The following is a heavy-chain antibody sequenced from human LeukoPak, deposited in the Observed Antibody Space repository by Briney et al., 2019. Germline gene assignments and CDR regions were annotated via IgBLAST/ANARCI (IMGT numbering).Heavy chain of an antibody. V-gene: IGHV1-69*13. CDR2: IIPIFGTA. CDR3: ARPRELLSHYYYMDV. D-gene: IGHD1-26*01. Sequence: GASVKVSCKVSGYTLTELSMHWVRQAPGQGLEWMGGIIPIFGTANYAQKFQGRVTITADESTSTAYMELSSLRSEDTAVYYCARPRELLSHYYYMDVWGKGTTVTISS. J-gene: IGHJ6*03. CDR1: GYTLTELS.